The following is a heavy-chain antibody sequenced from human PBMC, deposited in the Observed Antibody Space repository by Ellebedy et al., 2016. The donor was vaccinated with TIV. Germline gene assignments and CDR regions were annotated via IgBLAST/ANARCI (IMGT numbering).Heavy chain of an antibody. CDR1: GGTFTSYA. CDR3: ARDDTMIFGLVRPGGGFYGMDV. J-gene: IGHJ6*02. CDR2: IIPVYGPP. D-gene: IGHD3/OR15-3a*01. Sequence: SVKVSXXASGGTFTSYAIIWVRQAPGQGLEWMGGIIPVYGPPTYAQKFQGRVTISADSSTSTAYMELNSLRSEDTAVYYCARDDTMIFGLVRPGGGFYGMDVWGQGTTVTVSS. V-gene: IGHV1-69*13.